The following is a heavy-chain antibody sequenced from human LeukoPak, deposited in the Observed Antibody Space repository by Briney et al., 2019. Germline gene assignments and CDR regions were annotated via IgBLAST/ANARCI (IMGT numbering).Heavy chain of an antibody. CDR3: ARVVVGAEYWY. D-gene: IGHD1-26*01. V-gene: IGHV1-2*04. CDR2: INPNSGGT. J-gene: IGHJ4*02. CDR1: GYTFTGYY. Sequence: ASVKVSCKASGYTFTGYYMHWVRQAPGQGLEWMGWINPNSGGTNYAQKFQGWVTMTRDTSTSTVYMGLSSLGSEDTAVYYCARVVVGAEYWYWGQGTLVTVSS.